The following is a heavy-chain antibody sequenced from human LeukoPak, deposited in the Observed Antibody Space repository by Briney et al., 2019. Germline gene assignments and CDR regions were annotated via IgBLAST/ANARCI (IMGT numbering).Heavy chain of an antibody. V-gene: IGHV3-23*01. D-gene: IGHD1-26*01. CDR3: AKDHVTGANTPLTK. CDR2: ISGGGGST. CDR1: GFTFSSCA. Sequence: PGGSLRLSCAASGFTFSSCAMNWVRRAPGKGLEWVSAISGGGGSTYYADPVKGRFTISRDNSKNTLLLQMNSLRAEDTAVYYCAKDHVTGANTPLTKWGQGTLVTVSS. J-gene: IGHJ4*02.